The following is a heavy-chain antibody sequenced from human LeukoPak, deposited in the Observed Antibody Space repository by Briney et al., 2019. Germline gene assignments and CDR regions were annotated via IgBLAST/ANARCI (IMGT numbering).Heavy chain of an antibody. CDR2: ISSSSSTI. J-gene: IGHJ4*02. V-gene: IGHV3-48*01. CDR1: GFTFSSYS. Sequence: VGSLRLSCAASGFTFSSYSMNWVRQAPGKGLEWVSYISSSSSTIYYADSVKGRFTISRDNAKNSLYLQMNSLRAEDTAVYYCASVTMIVSGYFDYWGQGTLVTVSS. D-gene: IGHD3-22*01. CDR3: ASVTMIVSGYFDY.